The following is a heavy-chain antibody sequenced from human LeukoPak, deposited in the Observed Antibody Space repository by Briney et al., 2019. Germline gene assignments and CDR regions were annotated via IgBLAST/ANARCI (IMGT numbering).Heavy chain of an antibody. CDR2: INPSGGST. CDR3: ARDPEGSLRYFDWSASDDAFDI. V-gene: IGHV1-46*01. Sequence: ASVKVSCKASGYTFTSYYMHWVRQAPGQGLEWMGIINPSGGSTSYAQKFQGRVTVTRDMSTSTVYMELSSLRSEDTAVYYCCARDPEGSLRYFDWSASDDAFDIWGQGTMVTVSS. CDR1: GYTFTSYY. D-gene: IGHD3-9*01. J-gene: IGHJ3*02.